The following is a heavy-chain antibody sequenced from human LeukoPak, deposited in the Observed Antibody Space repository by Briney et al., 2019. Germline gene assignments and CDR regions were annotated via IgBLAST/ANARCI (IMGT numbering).Heavy chain of an antibody. CDR2: IYSGGIT. CDR3: ARDRHYYDSSAYYGY. V-gene: IGHV3-66*01. D-gene: IGHD3-22*01. Sequence: PGGSLRLSCAASGFTVSSNYMSWVRQAPGKGLELVSVIYSGGITYYADSVKGRVTMSRDDSKNTLFLQMSSLRAEDTAVYYCARDRHYYDSSAYYGYWGQGTLVTVSS. J-gene: IGHJ4*02. CDR1: GFTVSSNY.